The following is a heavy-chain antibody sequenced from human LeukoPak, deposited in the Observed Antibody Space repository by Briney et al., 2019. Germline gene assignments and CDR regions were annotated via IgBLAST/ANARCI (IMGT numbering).Heavy chain of an antibody. CDR1: GGSISSYY. J-gene: IGHJ6*03. Sequence: SETLSLTCTVSGGSISSYYWSWVRQPPGKGLEWIGYIYYSGSTNYNPSLKSRVTISVDTPKNQFSLKLSSVTVADTPVYYCASVVVTGLYYYYYMDVWAKGTTVTVSS. CDR3: ASVVVTGLYYYYYMDV. V-gene: IGHV4-59*01. CDR2: IYYSGST. D-gene: IGHD2-2*01.